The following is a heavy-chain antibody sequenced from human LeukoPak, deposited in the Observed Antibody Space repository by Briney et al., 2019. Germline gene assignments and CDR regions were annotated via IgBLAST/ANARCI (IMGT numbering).Heavy chain of an antibody. Sequence: SVKVSCKASGGTFSSYAISWVRQAPGQGLEWMGGIIPIFGTANYAQKFQGRVTITADESTSTAYMELSSLRSEDTAVYYCAKHGFLEPRRDPFRYYYYYYYMDVWGKGTTVTVSS. V-gene: IGHV1-69*13. CDR1: GGTFSSYA. J-gene: IGHJ6*03. CDR3: AKHGFLEPRRDPFRYYYYYYYMDV. D-gene: IGHD3-3*01. CDR2: IIPIFGTA.